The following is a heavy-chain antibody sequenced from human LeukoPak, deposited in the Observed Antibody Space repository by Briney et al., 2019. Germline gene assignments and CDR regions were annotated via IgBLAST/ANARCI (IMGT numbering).Heavy chain of an antibody. V-gene: IGHV3-23*01. CDR1: GFLFSAYA. Sequence: GGSLRLSCAASGFLFSAYAMSWVRQAPGKGLEWLSTITITDGDTYYVDSVKGRFTMSRDNSKNTLYLQMNSLRAEDTAVYYGAREAWGLYLDYWGEGTPVTVSS. CDR3: AREAWGLYLDY. D-gene: IGHD3-16*01. CDR2: ITITDGDT. J-gene: IGHJ4*02.